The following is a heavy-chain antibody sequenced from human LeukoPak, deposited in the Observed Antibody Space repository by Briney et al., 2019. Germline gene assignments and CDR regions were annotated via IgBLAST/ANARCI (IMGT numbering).Heavy chain of an antibody. CDR3: ARIYYGGRSFDY. CDR2: INHSGST. CDR1: GFTFSSYS. D-gene: IGHD3-10*01. Sequence: GSLRLSCAASGFTFSSYSMNWVRQPPGKGLEWIGEINHSGSTNYNPFLKSRVTISVDTSKNQFSLKLSSVTAADTAVYYCARIYYGGRSFDYWGQGTLVTVSS. V-gene: IGHV4-34*01. J-gene: IGHJ4*02.